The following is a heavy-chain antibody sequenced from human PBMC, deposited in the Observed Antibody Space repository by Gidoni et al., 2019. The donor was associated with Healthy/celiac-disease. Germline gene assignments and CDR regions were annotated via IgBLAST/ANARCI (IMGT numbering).Heavy chain of an antibody. CDR1: GFTFSSYA. CDR3: VKGARGAMANPFDY. Sequence: EVQLVESGGGLVQPGWSLRLSCSASGFTFSSYAMHWVRQAPGKGLEYVAAISSNGGSTYYADSVKGRFTISRDNSKNTLYLQMSSLRAEDTAVYYCVKGARGAMANPFDYWGQGTLVTVSS. J-gene: IGHJ4*02. D-gene: IGHD3-10*01. CDR2: ISSNGGST. V-gene: IGHV3-64D*06.